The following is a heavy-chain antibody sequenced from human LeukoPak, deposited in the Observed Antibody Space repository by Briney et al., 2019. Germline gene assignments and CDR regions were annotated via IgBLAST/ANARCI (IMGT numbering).Heavy chain of an antibody. CDR1: GFTFSSYS. Sequence: GGSLRLSCAASGFTFSSYSMNWVRQAPGKGLEWVSVIGRYGGDIQYADSVKGRFTISRDNSKNTLYLQMNSLRAEDTAVYYCAKYAPPTTVVTRFFDYWGQGTLVTVSS. J-gene: IGHJ4*02. V-gene: IGHV3-23*01. D-gene: IGHD4-23*01. CDR2: IGRYGGDI. CDR3: AKYAPPTTVVTRFFDY.